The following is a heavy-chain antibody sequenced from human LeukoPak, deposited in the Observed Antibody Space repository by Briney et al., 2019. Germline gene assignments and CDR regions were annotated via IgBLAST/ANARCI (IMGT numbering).Heavy chain of an antibody. CDR1: GGSFSGYY. CDR3: ARGKRYSSSWYSRDNWFDP. J-gene: IGHJ5*02. V-gene: IGHV4-34*01. Sequence: SETLSLTCAVYGGSFSGYYWSWIRQPPGKGLEWIGETNHSGSTNYNPSLKSRVTTSVDTSKNQFSLKLSSVTAADTAVYYCARGKRYSSSWYSRDNWFDPWGQGTLVTVSS. D-gene: IGHD6-13*01. CDR2: TNHSGST.